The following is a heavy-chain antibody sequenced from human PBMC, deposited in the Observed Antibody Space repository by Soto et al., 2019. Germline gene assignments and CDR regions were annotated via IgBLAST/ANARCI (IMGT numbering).Heavy chain of an antibody. D-gene: IGHD2-2*01. Sequence: EVQLVESGGGLVQPGGSLRLSCAASGFTFSDHYIDWVRQAPGKGLEWVGRTRNKGKSHTTEYAASVKGRFTISRDDSKKSLYLQMNSLKTEDTAVYYCARSGSSISSYDYWGQGAQVTVSS. CDR3: ARSGSSISSYDY. J-gene: IGHJ4*02. CDR1: GFTFSDHY. CDR2: TRNKGKSHTT. V-gene: IGHV3-72*01.